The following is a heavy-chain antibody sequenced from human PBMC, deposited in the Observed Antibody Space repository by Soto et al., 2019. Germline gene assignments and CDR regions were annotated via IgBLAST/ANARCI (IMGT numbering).Heavy chain of an antibody. D-gene: IGHD4-17*01. J-gene: IGHJ4*02. CDR3: AIRTTVTSRVGY. CDR1: GGSSSSSNW. CDR2: IYPSGST. Sequence: QVQLQESGPVLVKPSWTLSLTCAVSGGSSSSSNWWSWVRQPPGKGLQWIGEIYPSGSTNYNQALRSRVTIAVDNSKNQFSLKLCSVTAAATAVDYCAIRTTVTSRVGYWGQGTLVTVSP. V-gene: IGHV4-4*02.